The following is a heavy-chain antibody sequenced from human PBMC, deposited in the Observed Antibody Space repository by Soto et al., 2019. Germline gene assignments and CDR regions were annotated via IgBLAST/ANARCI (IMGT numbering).Heavy chain of an antibody. J-gene: IGHJ6*03. Sequence: PGGSLRLSCAASGFTFSSYDMHWVRQATGKGLEWVSAIGTAGDTYYPGSVKGRFTISRENAKNSLYLQMNSLRAGDTAVYYCARLAAAPREYYYYMDVWGKGTTVTVSS. CDR1: GFTFSSYD. V-gene: IGHV3-13*01. CDR3: ARLAAAPREYYYYMDV. D-gene: IGHD6-13*01. CDR2: IGTAGDT.